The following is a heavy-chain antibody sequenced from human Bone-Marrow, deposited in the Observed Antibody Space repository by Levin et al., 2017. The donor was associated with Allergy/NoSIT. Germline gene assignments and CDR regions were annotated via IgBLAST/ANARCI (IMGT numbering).Heavy chain of an antibody. J-gene: IGHJ4*02. CDR1: GYTLTELS. V-gene: IGHV1-24*01. CDR2: FDPENGET. Sequence: ASVKVSCKVSGYTLTELSMHWVRQAPGKGLEWMGGFDPENGETIYAQKFQARVTMTEDTSTDTAYMELSSLRSEDTAVYYCATLSGFGYLFFDYWGQGTLVTVSS. CDR3: ATLSGFGYLFFDY. D-gene: IGHD3-10*01.